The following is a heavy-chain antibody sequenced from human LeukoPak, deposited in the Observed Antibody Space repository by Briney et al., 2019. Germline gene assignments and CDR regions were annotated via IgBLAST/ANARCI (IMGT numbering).Heavy chain of an antibody. CDR1: GYSFTSYW. CDR2: IDPSDSYT. V-gene: IGHV5-10-1*01. J-gene: IGHJ4*02. CDR3: ARHRPIAAAGIDY. D-gene: IGHD6-13*01. Sequence: GESLKISCQGSGYSFTSYWISWVRQMPGKGLEWMGRIDPSDSYTNYSPSSQGHVTISADKSISTAYLQWSSLKASDTAMYYCARHRPIAAAGIDYWGQGTLVTVSS.